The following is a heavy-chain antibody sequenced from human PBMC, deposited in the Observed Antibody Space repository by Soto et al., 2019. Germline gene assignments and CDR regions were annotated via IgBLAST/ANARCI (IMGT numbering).Heavy chain of an antibody. Sequence: EVQLVQSGAEVKKPGESLRISCKASGYSFTNYWIAWVRQMPGKGLEWMGIIYPGDSDTRYSPSFQGQVTISADKSISPAYLQWSRLKASDTAMYYCARSLVRRYCANSNCYAPFDYWGQGTLVTVSS. J-gene: IGHJ4*02. D-gene: IGHD2-8*01. V-gene: IGHV5-51*03. CDR2: IYPGDSDT. CDR1: GYSFTNYW. CDR3: ARSLVRRYCANSNCYAPFDY.